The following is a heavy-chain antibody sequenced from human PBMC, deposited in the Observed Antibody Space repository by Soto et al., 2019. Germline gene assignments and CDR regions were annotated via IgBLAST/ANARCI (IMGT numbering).Heavy chain of an antibody. CDR2: IWSAGLI. J-gene: IGHJ6*02. V-gene: IGHV3-53*02. CDR3: AREAPMDV. Sequence: DVQLVETGGELIRPGGSLRLSCAASGFTVSSKYMSWVRQAPGKGLEWISVIWSAGLIYYADSVRGRFTISRDISKNILYLEMTSLRADDTAVYYCAREAPMDVWGQGTTVTVSS. CDR1: GFTVSSKY.